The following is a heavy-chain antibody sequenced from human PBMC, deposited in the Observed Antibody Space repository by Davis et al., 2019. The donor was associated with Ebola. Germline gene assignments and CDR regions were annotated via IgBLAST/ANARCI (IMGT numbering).Heavy chain of an antibody. Sequence: GESLKLSCAASGFTFSKYNMNWVRLAPGKGLEWISYISSGGSAIYYADSVKGRFTISRDNAKNSLYLQMNSLRAEDTAVYHCTRGYSGLNIYAFDVWGQGTMVTVSS. D-gene: IGHD5-12*01. CDR1: GFTFSKYN. CDR2: ISSGGSAI. CDR3: TRGYSGLNIYAFDV. J-gene: IGHJ3*01. V-gene: IGHV3-48*04.